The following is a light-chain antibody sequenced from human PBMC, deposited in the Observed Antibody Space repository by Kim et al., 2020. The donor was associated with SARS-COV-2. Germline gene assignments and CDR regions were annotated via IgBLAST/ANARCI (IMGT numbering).Light chain of an antibody. V-gene: IGKV1-16*02. CDR1: QACGTY. Sequence: AFVGYRVTIPCRASQACGTYLAWFQQKPGRAPKSLIYAASNLHSGVPSKFSGNGSGADFTLTISSLQPEDFATYYCQQYKIYPWTFGRGTKVDIK. J-gene: IGKJ1*01. CDR3: QQYKIYPWT. CDR2: AAS.